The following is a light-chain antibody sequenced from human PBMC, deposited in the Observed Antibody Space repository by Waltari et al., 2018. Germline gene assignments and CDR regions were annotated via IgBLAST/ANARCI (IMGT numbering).Light chain of an antibody. CDR2: GAS. J-gene: IGKJ4*01. CDR1: QGVSTYY. CDR3: QQYGTSPPLT. V-gene: IGKV3-20*01. Sequence: EIVLTQSPDTLSLSPGERATLSCRASQGVSTYYLAWYQHKPGQAPRLVIYGASTRAAGIPDRFSGSGSGTDFTLTISGLEPEDFAVYYCQQYGTSPPLTFGGGTKVEIK.